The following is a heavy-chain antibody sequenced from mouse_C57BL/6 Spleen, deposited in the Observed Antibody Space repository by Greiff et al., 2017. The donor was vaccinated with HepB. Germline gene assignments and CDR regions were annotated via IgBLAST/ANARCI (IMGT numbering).Heavy chain of an antibody. CDR3: ARLDDGYYFDY. D-gene: IGHD2-3*01. CDR2: IHPNSGST. V-gene: IGHV1-64*01. J-gene: IGHJ2*01. Sequence: QVQLQQPGAELVKPGASVKLSCKASGYTFTSYWMHWVKQRPGQGLEWIGMIHPNSGSTNYNEKFKSKATLTVDKSSSTAYMQLSSLTSEDSAVYYCARLDDGYYFDYWGQGTTLTVSS. CDR1: GYTFTSYW.